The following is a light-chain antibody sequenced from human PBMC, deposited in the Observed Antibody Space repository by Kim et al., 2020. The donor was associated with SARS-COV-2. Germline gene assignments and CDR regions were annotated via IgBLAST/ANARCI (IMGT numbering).Light chain of an antibody. J-gene: IGLJ1*01. V-gene: IGLV2-8*01. Sequence: QSALTQPPSASGSPGQSVTISCTGSSSDVGGCNCVSWYQQHPGKAPKLMIYGVSKRPSGVPDRFSGSMSGNTASLTVSGLQAEDEADYYCSSYAAISNFVFGTGTKVT. CDR1: SSDVGGCNC. CDR2: GVS. CDR3: SSYAAISNFV.